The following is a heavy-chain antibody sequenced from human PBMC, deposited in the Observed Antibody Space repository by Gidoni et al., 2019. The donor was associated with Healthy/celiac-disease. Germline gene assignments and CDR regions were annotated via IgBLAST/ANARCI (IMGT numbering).Heavy chain of an antibody. V-gene: IGHV4-61*02. CDR3: AREANEGYSGSYCLLGLIDY. CDR2: IYTSGST. Sequence: GPGLVKPSQTLSLTCTVSGGSISSGSYYWSWIRQPAGKGLEWIGRIYTSGSTNYNPSLKSRVTISVDTSKNQFSLKLSSVTAADTAVYYCAREANEGYSGSYCLLGLIDYWGQGTLVTVSS. CDR1: GGSISSGSYY. J-gene: IGHJ4*02. D-gene: IGHD1-26*01.